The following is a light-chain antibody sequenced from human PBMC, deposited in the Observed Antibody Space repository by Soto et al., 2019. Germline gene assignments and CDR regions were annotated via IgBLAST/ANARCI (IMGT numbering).Light chain of an antibody. Sequence: EIVLTQSPATLSLSPGXRATLSCRASQSVSTYLAWFQQKPGQAPRLLIYGASSRATGIPDRFSGSGSGTDFTLTISRLEPEDFAVYYCQQHGSSPQTFGQGTKVDIK. V-gene: IGKV3-20*01. CDR3: QQHGSSPQT. CDR1: QSVSTY. J-gene: IGKJ1*01. CDR2: GAS.